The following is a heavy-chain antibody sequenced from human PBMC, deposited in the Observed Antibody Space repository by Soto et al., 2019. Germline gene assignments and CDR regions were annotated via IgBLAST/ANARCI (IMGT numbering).Heavy chain of an antibody. CDR1: GGSISSGGYS. CDR2: IYHSGST. CDR3: ARAGGYSYGYDAFDI. D-gene: IGHD5-18*01. V-gene: IGHV4-30-2*01. Sequence: QLQLQESGSGLVKPSQTLSLTCAVSGGSISSGGYSWSWIRQPPGKGLEWIGYIYHSGSTYYNPSLKSRVTISVDRSKNQFSLKLSSVTAADTAVYYCARAGGYSYGYDAFDIWGQGTMVTVSS. J-gene: IGHJ3*02.